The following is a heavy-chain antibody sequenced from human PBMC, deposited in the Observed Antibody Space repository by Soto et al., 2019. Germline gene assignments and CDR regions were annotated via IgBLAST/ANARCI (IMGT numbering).Heavy chain of an antibody. J-gene: IGHJ5*02. V-gene: IGHV1-18*01. Sequence: QVQLLQSGAEVKRPGASVRVSCKASGYTFTRYNITWVRQAPGQGLEWMGWISAYNSNTNYARKMQGRVTMTTDTSTSTVYMELRSLRSDYTAVYYCARGQGISVAGSGRSPWFAPWVQRTLVTVSS. D-gene: IGHD6-19*01. CDR3: ARGQGISVAGSGRSPWFAP. CDR2: ISAYNSNT. CDR1: GYTFTRYN.